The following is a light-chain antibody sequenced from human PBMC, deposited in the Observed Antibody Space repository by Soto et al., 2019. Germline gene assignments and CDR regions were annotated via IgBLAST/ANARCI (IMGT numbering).Light chain of an antibody. CDR1: SSDVGSYNL. Sequence: QSALAQPASVSASPGQSITIPCTGTSSDVGSYNLVSWFQQHPGKVPKLLIYEGTKRPSGLSDRFSGSKSGTTASLTISGLQAEDEAHYYCYSYAGENLYVFGTGTKGTVL. CDR3: YSYAGENLYV. V-gene: IGLV2-23*01. CDR2: EGT. J-gene: IGLJ1*01.